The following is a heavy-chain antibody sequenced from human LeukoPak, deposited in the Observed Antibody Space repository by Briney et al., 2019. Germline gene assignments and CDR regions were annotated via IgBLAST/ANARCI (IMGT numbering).Heavy chain of an antibody. CDR2: MNPNSGNT. D-gene: IGHD3-3*01. J-gene: IGHJ4*02. CDR1: GGTFSSYA. CDR3: ARGLGDFWSGYYFDY. V-gene: IGHV1-8*02. Sequence: ASVKVSCKASGGTFSSYAISWVRQATGQGLEWMGWMNPNSGNTGYAQKFQGRVTMTRNTSISTAYMELSSLRSEDTAVYYCARGLGDFWSGYYFDYWGQGTLVTVSS.